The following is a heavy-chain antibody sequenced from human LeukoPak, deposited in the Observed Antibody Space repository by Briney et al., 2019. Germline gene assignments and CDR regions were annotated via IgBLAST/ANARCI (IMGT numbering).Heavy chain of an antibody. V-gene: IGHV1-2*02. J-gene: IGHJ4*02. CDR3: ARDPADPITIFGVVITRAHDDYYFDY. Sequence: GASVKVSCKASGYTFTGYYMHWVRQAPGQGLEWMGWINPNSGGTNYAQKFQGRVTMTRDTSISTAYMELSRLRSDDTAVYYCARDPADPITIFGVVITRAHDDYYFDYWGQGTLVTVSS. CDR2: INPNSGGT. CDR1: GYTFTGYY. D-gene: IGHD3-3*01.